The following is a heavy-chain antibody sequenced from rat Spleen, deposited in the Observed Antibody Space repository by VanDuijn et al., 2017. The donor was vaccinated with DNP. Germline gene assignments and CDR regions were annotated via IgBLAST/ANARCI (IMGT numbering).Heavy chain of an antibody. CDR2: ISYSGST. CDR1: GYSITNHY. CDR3: ARWNIGTSTLDY. Sequence: EVQLQESGPGLVKPSQSLSLTCSVTGYSITNHYWGWIRKLPGNRMEWIGHISYSGSTGYNPSLKSRISITRDTSKNQFFLQLSSVTTEDTATYYCARWNIGTSTLDYWGQGVMVTVSS. D-gene: IGHD1-5*01. V-gene: IGHV3-1*01. J-gene: IGHJ2*01.